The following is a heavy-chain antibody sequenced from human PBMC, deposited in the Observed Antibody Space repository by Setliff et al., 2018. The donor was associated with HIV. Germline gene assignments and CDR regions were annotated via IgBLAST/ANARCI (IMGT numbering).Heavy chain of an antibody. D-gene: IGHD3-10*01. CDR3: ARDPYRGRSYWYFDL. CDR2: IGTAGDT. CDR1: GFTFSNYA. J-gene: IGHJ2*01. V-gene: IGHV3-13*01. Sequence: PGGSLRLSCAASGFTFSNYAMGWVRQGPGKGLEWVSAIGTAGDTYYPGSVKGRFTISRENAKNSLYLQMNSLRAGDTAVYYCARDPYRGRSYWYFDLWGRGTLVTVSS.